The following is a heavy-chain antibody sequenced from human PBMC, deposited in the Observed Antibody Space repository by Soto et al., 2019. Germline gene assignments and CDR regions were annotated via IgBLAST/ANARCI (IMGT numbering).Heavy chain of an antibody. D-gene: IGHD2-15*01. CDR3: ARAKGYCSGGSCYYFDY. V-gene: IGHV3-30-3*01. CDR1: GFTFSSYD. CDR2: ISYGGSNK. J-gene: IGHJ4*02. Sequence: QVQLVESGGGVVQPGRSLRLSCAASGFTFSSYDMHWVRQAPGKGLEWVAVISYGGSNKYYADSVKGRFTISRDNSKNTMYMEMNSLRAEDSAVYDCARAKGYCSGGSCYYFDYCGQGTLVTVSS.